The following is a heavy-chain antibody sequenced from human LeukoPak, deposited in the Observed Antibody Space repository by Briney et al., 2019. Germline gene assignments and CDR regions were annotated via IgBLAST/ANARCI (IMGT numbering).Heavy chain of an antibody. CDR3: EKDISGYFDY. CDR2: ISGDGGST. J-gene: IGHJ4*02. V-gene: IGHV3-43*02. Sequence: GGSLRLSCAASGFTFDDYAMHVVRQAPGKGLEWISRISGDGGSTYYADSVKGRFTISRDNSKNSLYLQMNSLRTEDTALYYCEKDISGYFDYWGQGTLVSVSS. D-gene: IGHD2/OR15-2a*01. CDR1: GFTFDDYA.